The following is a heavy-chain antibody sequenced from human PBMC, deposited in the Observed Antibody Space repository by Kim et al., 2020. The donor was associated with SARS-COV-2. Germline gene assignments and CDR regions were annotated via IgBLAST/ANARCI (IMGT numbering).Heavy chain of an antibody. CDR1: GYSFTSYW. J-gene: IGHJ5*02. Sequence: GESLKISCKGSGYSFTSYWIGWVRQMPGKGLAWMGIIYPGDSDTRYSPSFQGQVTISADKSISTAYLQWSSLKASDTAMYYCARLGDSSSWYRVGWFDPWGQGTLVTVSS. CDR2: IYPGDSDT. CDR3: ARLGDSSSWYRVGWFDP. V-gene: IGHV5-51*01. D-gene: IGHD6-13*01.